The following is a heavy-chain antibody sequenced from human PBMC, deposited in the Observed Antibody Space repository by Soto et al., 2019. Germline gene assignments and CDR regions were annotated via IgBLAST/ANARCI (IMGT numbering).Heavy chain of an antibody. CDR2: ISSGSTYV. Sequence: EVQLVESGGGLVKPGGSLRLSCAASGFTFSTFSMNWVRQAPGKGLEWVSSISSGSTYVYYADSVKGRFTISRDNVKNSLHLQMNCLRAEDTAVYYCARGWGTTVVTLDAFDIWGQGTMVTVSS. D-gene: IGHD2-21*02. J-gene: IGHJ3*02. CDR3: ARGWGTTVVTLDAFDI. V-gene: IGHV3-21*01. CDR1: GFTFSTFS.